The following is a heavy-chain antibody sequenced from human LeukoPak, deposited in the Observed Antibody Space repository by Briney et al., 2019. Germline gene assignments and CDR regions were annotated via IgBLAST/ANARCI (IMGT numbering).Heavy chain of an antibody. CDR1: GYTFTSYG. J-gene: IGHJ5*02. D-gene: IGHD3-3*01. Sequence: ASVKVSCKASGYTFTSYGISWVRQAPGQGLEWMGIINPSGGSTSYAQKFQGRVTMTRDTSTSTVYMELSSLRSEDTAVYYCARGRGTTYYDFWSGPEGADWFDPWGQGTLVTVSS. CDR2: INPSGGST. CDR3: ARGRGTTYYDFWSGPEGADWFDP. V-gene: IGHV1-46*01.